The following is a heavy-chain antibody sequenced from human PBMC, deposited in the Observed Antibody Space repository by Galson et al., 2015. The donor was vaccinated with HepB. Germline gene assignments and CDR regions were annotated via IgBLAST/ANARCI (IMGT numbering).Heavy chain of an antibody. Sequence: SETLSLTCTVSGGSISSYYWSWIRQPPGKGLEWIGYIYYSGSTNYNPSLKSRVTISVDTSKNQFSLKLSSVTAADTAVYYCAREGLPRYQLLRSEDWYFDLWGRGTLVTVSS. V-gene: IGHV4-59*01. D-gene: IGHD2-2*01. CDR2: IYYSGST. J-gene: IGHJ2*01. CDR1: GGSISSYY. CDR3: AREGLPRYQLLRSEDWYFDL.